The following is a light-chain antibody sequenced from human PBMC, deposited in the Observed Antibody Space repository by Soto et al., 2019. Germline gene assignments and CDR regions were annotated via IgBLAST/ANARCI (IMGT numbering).Light chain of an antibody. Sequence: EKVLTQSPGILSLSPGERATLSCRASQSVSASYFAWCQQKPGQAPKLLIYGTSNRAPGVPDRFSGSGSGVDFTLTISRLEPEDFAVYYCQEYGSSRLTFGGGTKVEIK. CDR2: GTS. J-gene: IGKJ4*01. CDR1: QSVSASY. V-gene: IGKV3-20*01. CDR3: QEYGSSRLT.